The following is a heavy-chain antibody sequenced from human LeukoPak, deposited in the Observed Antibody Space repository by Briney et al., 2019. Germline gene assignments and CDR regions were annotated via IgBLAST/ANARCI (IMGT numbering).Heavy chain of an antibody. V-gene: IGHV4-30-2*01. CDR1: GGSISSGGYS. J-gene: IGHJ6*02. D-gene: IGHD6-13*01. Sequence: SETLSLTCAVSGGSISSGGYSWSWIRQPPGKGLEWIGYIYHSGSTYYNPSLKSRVTISVDRSKNQISLKLSSVTAADTAAYYCARAAAGGDYYYYYGMDVWGQGTTVTVSS. CDR2: IYHSGST. CDR3: ARAAAGGDYYYYYGMDV.